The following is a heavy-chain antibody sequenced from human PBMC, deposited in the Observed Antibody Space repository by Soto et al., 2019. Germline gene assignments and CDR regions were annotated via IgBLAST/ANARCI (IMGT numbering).Heavy chain of an antibody. CDR2: ISSSGSTI. Sequence: GGSLRVSCAASGFTFSDYYMSWIRQAPGKGLEWVSYISSSGSTIYYADSVKGRFTISRDNAKNSLYLQMNSLRAEDTAVYYCARASYYDILTGYDWGQGTLVTVSS. D-gene: IGHD3-9*01. CDR3: ARASYYDILTGYD. V-gene: IGHV3-11*01. J-gene: IGHJ4*02. CDR1: GFTFSDYY.